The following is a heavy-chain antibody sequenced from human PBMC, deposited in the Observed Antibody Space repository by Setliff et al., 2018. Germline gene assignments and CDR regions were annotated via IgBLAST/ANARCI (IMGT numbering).Heavy chain of an antibody. J-gene: IGHJ3*02. Sequence: GPVKVSCKASGYTFTSHYMHWVRQAPGLGPEWMGTINPSSGRTSYAQKFQGRVTMTRDTSTSTVYMDMSSLRSEDTAVYYCARDVFPYHYEGAFDIWGQGTMVTVSS. CDR2: INPSSGRT. V-gene: IGHV1-46*01. CDR3: ARDVFPYHYEGAFDI. D-gene: IGHD3-22*01. CDR1: GYTFTSHY.